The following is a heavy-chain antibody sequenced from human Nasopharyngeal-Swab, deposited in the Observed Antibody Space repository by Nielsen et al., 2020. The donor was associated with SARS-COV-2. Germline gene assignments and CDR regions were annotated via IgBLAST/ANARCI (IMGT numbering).Heavy chain of an antibody. CDR1: GFTFSSYD. J-gene: IGHJ6*02. CDR3: ARAHYGGIYYYYYRMDV. D-gene: IGHD4-23*01. Sequence: GESLKISCAASGFTFSSYDMHWVRQATGKVLEWVSAIGTAGDTYYPGSVKGRFTITRENAKNSFYLQMNSLRAGDTAVYYCARAHYGGIYYYYYRMDVWGQGTTVTVSS. V-gene: IGHV3-13*01. CDR2: IGTAGDT.